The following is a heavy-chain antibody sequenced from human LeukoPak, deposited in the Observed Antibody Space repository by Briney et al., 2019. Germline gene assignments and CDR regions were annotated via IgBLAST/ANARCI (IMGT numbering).Heavy chain of an antibody. CDR2: ISGGSDTH. J-gene: IGHJ5*02. D-gene: IGHD5-12*01. CDR3: ARDAFRGYQFDP. CDR1: GFIFSDYG. V-gene: IGHV3-48*01. Sequence: GGSLRLSCAASGFIFSDYGMVWVRQAPGKGLEWISYISGGSDTHTYADSVKGRFSISRDNAKNSLYLEMSNLRAEDTAVYYCARDAFRGYQFDPWGQGALVTVSS.